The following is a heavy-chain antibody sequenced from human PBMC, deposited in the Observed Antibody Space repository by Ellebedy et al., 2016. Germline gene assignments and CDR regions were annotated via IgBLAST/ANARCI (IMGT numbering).Heavy chain of an antibody. V-gene: IGHV1-18*01. D-gene: IGHD3-22*01. Sequence: ASVKVSXXAYGYTFSSFGINWVRQAPGQGLEWVGWISTYNGNTNYAQKLQGRVTMTTDTSTSTAYMELRSLRSDDTAVYYCARGSHYYDSSGYHDWGQGTLVTVSS. J-gene: IGHJ4*02. CDR1: GYTFSSFG. CDR2: ISTYNGNT. CDR3: ARGSHYYDSSGYHD.